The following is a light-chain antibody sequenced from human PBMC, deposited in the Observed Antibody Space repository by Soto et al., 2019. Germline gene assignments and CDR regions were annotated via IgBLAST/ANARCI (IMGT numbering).Light chain of an antibody. J-gene: IGKJ1*01. V-gene: IGKV3-20*01. CDR1: QSVSVN. CDR3: QQYVSPWT. Sequence: EIVLTQSPGTLSLSPGEIATLSFRASQSVSVNFAWYQQKPGQAPRPLIYGASTRATGIPDRFSGSGSGTDYTLTIYRLEPEDFAVYYCQQYVSPWTFGQGTKVDIK. CDR2: GAS.